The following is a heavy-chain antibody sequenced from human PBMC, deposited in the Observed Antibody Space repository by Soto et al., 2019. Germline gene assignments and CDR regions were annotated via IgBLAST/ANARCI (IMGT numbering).Heavy chain of an antibody. CDR2: ISSSSSYI. Sequence: GGSLRLSCAASGFTFSSYSMNWVRQAPGKGLEWVSSISSSSSYIYYADSVKGRFTISRDNAKNSLYLQMNSLRAEYTAVYYCARVLRKELSFDYWGQGTLVTVSS. D-gene: IGHD3-16*02. CDR1: GFTFSSYS. J-gene: IGHJ4*02. V-gene: IGHV3-21*01. CDR3: ARVLRKELSFDY.